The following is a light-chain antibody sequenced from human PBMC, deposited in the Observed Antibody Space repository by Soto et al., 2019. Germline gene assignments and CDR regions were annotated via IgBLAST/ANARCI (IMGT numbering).Light chain of an antibody. CDR3: HQYGNSPQT. J-gene: IGKJ1*01. Sequence: EIVMTQSPATLSVSPGERVTLSCRASQSVTNNYLAWFQQKPGQAPRLLMYGASSRATGIPDRFSGSGSGTDFTLTINILEPDDFAVYYCHQYGNSPQTFGQGTKVDIK. CDR1: QSVTNNY. CDR2: GAS. V-gene: IGKV3-20*01.